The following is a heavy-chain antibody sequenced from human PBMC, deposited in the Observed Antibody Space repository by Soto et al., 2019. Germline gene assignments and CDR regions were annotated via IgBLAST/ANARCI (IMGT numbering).Heavy chain of an antibody. V-gene: IGHV4-34*01. CDR1: GGSFSGYY. J-gene: IGHJ4*02. CDR3: ARGRQKGIFGPTSRKGYFDY. CDR2: INHSGST. Sequence: QVQLQQWGAGLLKHSETLSLTCAVYGGSFSGYYWSWIRQPPGKGLEWIGEINHSGSTNYNPSLKSRVTIAVDTSKNQFSLKLSSVTAADTAVYYCARGRQKGIFGPTSRKGYFDYWGQGTLVTVSS. D-gene: IGHD3-3*01.